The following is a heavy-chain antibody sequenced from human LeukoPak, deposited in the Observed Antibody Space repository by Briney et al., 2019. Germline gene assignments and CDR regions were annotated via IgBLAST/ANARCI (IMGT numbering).Heavy chain of an antibody. CDR1: GGSISSGDYS. D-gene: IGHD6-13*01. V-gene: IGHV4-30-4*08. CDR2: IYYSGST. Sequence: KPSQTLSLTCTVSGGSISSGDYSWSWIRQPPGKGLEWIGYIYYSGSTYYNPSLKSRVTISVDTSKNQFSLNLSSVTAADTAVYYCARAPTIAAAGTNWFDPWGQGTLVTVSS. J-gene: IGHJ5*02. CDR3: ARAPTIAAAGTNWFDP.